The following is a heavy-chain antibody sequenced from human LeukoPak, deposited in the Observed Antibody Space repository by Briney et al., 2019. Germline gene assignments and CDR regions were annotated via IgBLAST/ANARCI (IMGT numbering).Heavy chain of an antibody. CDR3: ARERLAVAGTREFDY. CDR1: GGTFSSYG. J-gene: IGHJ4*02. V-gene: IGHV1-18*01. CDR2: ISAYNGST. D-gene: IGHD6-19*01. Sequence: ASVKVSCKASGGTFSSYGISWVRQAPGQGLEWMGWISAYNGSTNYAQKLQGRVTMTTDTSTSTAYMELRSLRSDDTAVYYCARERLAVAGTREFDYWGQGTLVTVSS.